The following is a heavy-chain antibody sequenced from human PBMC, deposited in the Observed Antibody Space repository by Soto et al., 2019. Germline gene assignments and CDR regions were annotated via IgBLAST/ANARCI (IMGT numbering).Heavy chain of an antibody. J-gene: IGHJ4*02. D-gene: IGHD3-22*01. CDR2: ISYDGSNK. CDR3: AKSLATMIVVVTPFDY. V-gene: IGHV3-30*18. CDR1: GFTFSSYG. Sequence: PGGSLRLSCAASGFTFSSYGMHWVRQAPGKGLEWVAVISYDGSNKYYADSVKGRFTISRDNSKNTLYLQMNSLRAEDTAVYYWAKSLATMIVVVTPFDYWGQGTLVTVSS.